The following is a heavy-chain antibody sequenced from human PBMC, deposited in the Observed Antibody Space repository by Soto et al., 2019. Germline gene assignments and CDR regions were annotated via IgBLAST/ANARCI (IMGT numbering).Heavy chain of an antibody. CDR1: GFTFSSYA. V-gene: IGHV3-64D*06. Sequence: LRLSCSASGFTFSSYAMHWVRQAPGKGLEYVSAISSNGGSTYYADSVKGSFTISRDNSKNTLYLQMSSLRAEDTAVYYCVKGPHYYGSGSPDYWGQGTLVTVSS. CDR2: ISSNGGST. D-gene: IGHD3-10*01. CDR3: VKGPHYYGSGSPDY. J-gene: IGHJ4*02.